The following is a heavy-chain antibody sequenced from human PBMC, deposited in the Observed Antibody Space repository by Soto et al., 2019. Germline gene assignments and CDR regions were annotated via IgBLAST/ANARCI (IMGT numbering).Heavy chain of an antibody. CDR2: IYHSGST. V-gene: IGHV4-30-2*01. D-gene: IGHD3-10*01. J-gene: IGHJ4*02. CDR1: GGSISSGGYS. CDR3: ARSAGYGSGSYSVDY. Sequence: TLSLTCAVSGGSISSGGYSWSWIRQPPGKGLEWIGYIYHSGSTYYNPSLKSRVTISVDRSKNQFSLKLSSVTAADTAVYYCARSAGYGSGSYSVDYWGQGTLVTVSS.